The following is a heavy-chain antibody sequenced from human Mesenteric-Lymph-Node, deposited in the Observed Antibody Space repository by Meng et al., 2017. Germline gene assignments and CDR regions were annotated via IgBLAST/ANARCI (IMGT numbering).Heavy chain of an antibody. CDR2: ISNDATIE. V-gene: IGHV3-30*04. D-gene: IGHD3-10*01. J-gene: IGHJ4*02. CDR3: VREKSHFGELDL. Sequence: QVHLVGFGGGVVQPGRSLRLSCAVSGFTFSRYAMHWVRQAPGKGLEWMALISNDATIEYYADSLKGRFTISRDNSKNTLNLEMNSLRAEDTAVYYCVREKSHFGELDLWGQGTLVTVSS. CDR1: GFTFSRYA.